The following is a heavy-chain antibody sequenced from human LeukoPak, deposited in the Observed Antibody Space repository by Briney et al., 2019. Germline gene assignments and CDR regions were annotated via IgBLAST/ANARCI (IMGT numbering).Heavy chain of an antibody. CDR1: GYTFTSYG. Sequence: ASVKVSCKASGYTFTSYGISWVRQAPGQGLEWTGIINPSGGSTSYAQKFQGRVTMTGDTSTSTVYMELSSLRSEDTAVYYCAREGPYSDSSRSRFDYWGQGTLVTVSS. CDR2: INPSGGST. J-gene: IGHJ4*02. D-gene: IGHD6-6*01. V-gene: IGHV1-46*01. CDR3: AREGPYSDSSRSRFDY.